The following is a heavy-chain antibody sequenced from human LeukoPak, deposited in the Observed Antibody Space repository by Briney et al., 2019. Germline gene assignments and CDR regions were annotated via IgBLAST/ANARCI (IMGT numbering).Heavy chain of an antibody. D-gene: IGHD3-10*01. Sequence: GGSLRLSCAASGFTFSNAWMNWVRQAPGKGLEWVGRIKSKTDGGTTDYAAPVKGRFTISRDNSKNTLYLQMNSLRAEDTAVYYCARDGGGGPPNWGQGTLVTVSS. V-gene: IGHV3-15*07. J-gene: IGHJ4*02. CDR1: GFTFSNAW. CDR2: IKSKTDGGTT. CDR3: ARDGGGGPPN.